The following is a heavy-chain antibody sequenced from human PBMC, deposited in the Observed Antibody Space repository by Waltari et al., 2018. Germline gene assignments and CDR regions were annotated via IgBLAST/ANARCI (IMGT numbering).Heavy chain of an antibody. J-gene: IGHJ3*02. CDR2: VDPEDGET. Sequence: EVQPVQSGAEVKKPGATVKISCKASGYTFTDYYMHWVQQAPGKGREWMGRVDPEDGETIYAEKFQGRVTITADTSTDTAYMELSSLRSEDTAVYYCATVFYSSSWYDAFDIWGQGTMVTVSS. D-gene: IGHD6-13*01. CDR3: ATVFYSSSWYDAFDI. V-gene: IGHV1-69-2*01. CDR1: GYTFTDYY.